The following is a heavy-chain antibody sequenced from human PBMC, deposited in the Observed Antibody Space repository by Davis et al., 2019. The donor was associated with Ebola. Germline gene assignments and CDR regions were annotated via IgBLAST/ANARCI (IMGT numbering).Heavy chain of an antibody. CDR3: TTDGRYCSTTSCYNIDY. D-gene: IGHD2-2*02. CDR1: GFTFSTYT. CDR2: IQSKTDGGTT. V-gene: IGHV3-15*01. J-gene: IGHJ4*02. Sequence: PGGSLRLSCAASGFTFSTYTMNWVRQVPGKGLEWVGRIQSKTDGGTTDYAAAVKGRITISRDDSKNTLFLQMNSLKTEDTAVYYCTTDGRYCSTTSCYNIDYWGQGTLVTVSS.